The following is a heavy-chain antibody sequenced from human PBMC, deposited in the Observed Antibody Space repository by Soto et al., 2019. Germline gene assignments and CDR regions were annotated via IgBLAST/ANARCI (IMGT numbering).Heavy chain of an antibody. V-gene: IGHV3-21*01. J-gene: IGHJ4*01. CDR2: ISSANAYI. CDR3: AKERLEEVGTFFEF. D-gene: IGHD6-13*01. Sequence: PGGSLRLSCVASGFTFSSYSMNWVRQAPGKGLEWVSSISSANAYIYYADSVKGRFTISRDNAKNSLYLQMNSLRAEDTAIYYCAKERLEEVGTFFEFWGHGIQVTVSS. CDR1: GFTFSSYS.